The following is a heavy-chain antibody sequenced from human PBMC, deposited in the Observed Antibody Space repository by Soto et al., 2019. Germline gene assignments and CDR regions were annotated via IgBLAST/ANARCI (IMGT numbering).Heavy chain of an antibody. V-gene: IGHV3-15*07. CDR1: GFTFSNAW. CDR2: IKSKNDGGTT. J-gene: IGHJ6*02. CDR3: TTTGIAVAMGYYHYGMDV. Sequence: GGSLRLSCAASGFTFSNAWMNWVRQAPGKGLEWVGRIKSKNDGGTTDYAAPVKGRFTISRDDSKNTLYLQINSLKTEDTAVFYCTTTGIAVAMGYYHYGMDVWGQGTTVTVSS. D-gene: IGHD6-19*01.